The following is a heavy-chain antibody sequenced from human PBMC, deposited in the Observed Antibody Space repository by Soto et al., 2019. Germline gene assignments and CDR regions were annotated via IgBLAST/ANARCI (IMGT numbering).Heavy chain of an antibody. CDR1: GFTFSSYA. CDR2: ISGSGGST. D-gene: IGHD3-10*01. J-gene: IGHJ4*02. Sequence: EVPLLESGGGLVQPGGSLRLSCAASGFTFSSYAMSWVRQAPGKGLEWVSAISGSGGSTYYADSVKGRFTISRDNSKNTLYLQMNSLRAEDTAVYYCAKDRGGTMVRGVTPDYWGQGTLVTVSS. V-gene: IGHV3-23*01. CDR3: AKDRGGTMVRGVTPDY.